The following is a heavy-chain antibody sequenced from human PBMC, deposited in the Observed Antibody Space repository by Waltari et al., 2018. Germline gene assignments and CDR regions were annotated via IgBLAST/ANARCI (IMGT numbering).Heavy chain of an antibody. CDR1: GFTVSNNY. J-gene: IGHJ4*02. D-gene: IGHD7-27*01. Sequence: EVQLVESGGDLVQPGGSLRLSCAASGFTVSNNYITWARQAPGKGLDWVSIIYAVCTTYYSDSVKVRFTISRDSSKNTVNLQMNILRPEDSAVYYCARATATGATPEYWGQGTLVTVSS. CDR2: IYAVCTT. V-gene: IGHV3-66*02. CDR3: ARATATGATPEY.